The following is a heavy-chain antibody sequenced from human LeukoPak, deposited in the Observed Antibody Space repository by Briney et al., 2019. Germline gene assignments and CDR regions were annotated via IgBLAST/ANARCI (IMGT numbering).Heavy chain of an antibody. V-gene: IGHV3-7*01. CDR2: IKQDGSEK. J-gene: IGHJ4*02. CDR3: ARDTRGGGSFD. CDR1: GLTFSSYW. D-gene: IGHD2-15*01. Sequence: PGGSLRLSCAASGLTFSSYWMSWVRQAPGKGLEWVANIKQDGSEKYYVDSVKGRFTISRDNAKNSLYLQMHSLRAEDTAVYYCARDTRGGGSFDWGQGTLVTVSS.